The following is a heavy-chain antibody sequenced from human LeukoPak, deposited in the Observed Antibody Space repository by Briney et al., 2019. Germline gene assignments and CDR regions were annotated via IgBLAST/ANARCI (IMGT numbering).Heavy chain of an antibody. V-gene: IGHV1-69*05. J-gene: IGHJ5*02. CDR2: IMPLFGTA. CDR3: ARDVHGDYGSGWFDP. D-gene: IGHD4-17*01. Sequence: ASVKVSCKTSGGTFNNSAISWVRQAPGQGLEWLGGIMPLFGTAGYAQKFQGRVTITKDESTRTVYLELTSLTSDNTAVYYCARDVHGDYGSGWFDPWGQGTLVSVSS. CDR1: GGTFNNSA.